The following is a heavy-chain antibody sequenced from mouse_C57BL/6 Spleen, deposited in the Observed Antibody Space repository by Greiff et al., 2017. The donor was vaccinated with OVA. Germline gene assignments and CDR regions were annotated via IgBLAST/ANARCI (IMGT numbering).Heavy chain of an antibody. V-gene: IGHV5-4*03. CDR1: GFTFSSYA. Sequence: EVKLQESGGGLVKPGGSLKLSCAASGFTFSSYAMSWVRQTPEKRLEWVATISDGGSYTYYPDNVKGRFTISRDNAKNNLYLQMSHLKSEDTAMYYCARGGLPYYFDYWGQGTTLTVSS. J-gene: IGHJ2*01. CDR2: ISDGGSYT. D-gene: IGHD2-4*01. CDR3: ARGGLPYYFDY.